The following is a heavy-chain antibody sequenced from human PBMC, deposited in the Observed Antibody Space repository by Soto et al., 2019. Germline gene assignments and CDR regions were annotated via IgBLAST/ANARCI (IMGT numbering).Heavy chain of an antibody. CDR2: ISAHNGNT. Sequence: QVHLVQSGPEVKKPGASVKVSCKASGYIFTSYGITWVRQAPGQGLEWMGWISAHNGNTEYAQKFQGRVTVTRDTTTNIDLMELRSLRSDVTYWHYGARRRDGDYWGQGALVTVSS. CDR1: GYIFTSYG. CDR3: ARRRDGDY. J-gene: IGHJ4*02. V-gene: IGHV1-18*01.